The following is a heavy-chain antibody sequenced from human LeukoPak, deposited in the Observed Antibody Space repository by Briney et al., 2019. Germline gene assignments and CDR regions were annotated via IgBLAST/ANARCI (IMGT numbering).Heavy chain of an antibody. J-gene: IGHJ6*02. Sequence: ASVKVSCKVSGYTLTELSMHWVRQAPGKGLEWMGGFDPEDGETIYAQKFQGGVTMTEDTSTDTAYMELSSLRSEDTAVYYCATRPRRDYYYGMDVWGQGTTVTVSS. CDR3: ATRPRRDYYYGMDV. CDR1: GYTLTELS. V-gene: IGHV1-24*01. CDR2: FDPEDGET.